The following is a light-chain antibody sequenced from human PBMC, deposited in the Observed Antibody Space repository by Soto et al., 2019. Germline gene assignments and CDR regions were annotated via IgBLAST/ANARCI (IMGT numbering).Light chain of an antibody. Sequence: DIQMTQSPSSLSASVGDRVTITCRASQGISTYFAWYQQKPGKVPKLLIYAASTLQSGVPSRFSGSGSGTDFTLTISSLQPEDVATYYCQKYNSALWTFGQGTKVEIK. J-gene: IGKJ1*01. CDR2: AAS. CDR1: QGISTY. CDR3: QKYNSALWT. V-gene: IGKV1-27*01.